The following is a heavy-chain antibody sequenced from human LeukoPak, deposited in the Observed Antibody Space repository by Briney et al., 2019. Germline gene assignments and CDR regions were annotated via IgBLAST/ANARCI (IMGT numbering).Heavy chain of an antibody. J-gene: IGHJ4*02. D-gene: IGHD6-19*01. CDR2: IYYSGST. Sequence: PSQTLSLTCTVSGGSISSGGYYWSWIRQHPGKGLEGIGYIYYSGSTYYNPSLKSRVTISVDTSKNQFSLKLSSVTAADTAVYYCARVAGKVGGWYEGYFDYWGQGTLVTVSS. V-gene: IGHV4-31*03. CDR1: GGSISSGGYY. CDR3: ARVAGKVGGWYEGYFDY.